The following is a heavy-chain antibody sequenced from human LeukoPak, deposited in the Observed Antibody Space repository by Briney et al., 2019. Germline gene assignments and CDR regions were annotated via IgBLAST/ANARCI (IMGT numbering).Heavy chain of an antibody. D-gene: IGHD6-19*01. CDR3: ARPPRRVAGTGGYFDY. Sequence: GAPVKVSCKTSGYTFTRYYIHWVRHAPVHGLEWMGGINPNSGGTNYAQKFEGRVTMTRDTSISTAYMELSRLKSDDTAVDYCARPPRRVAGTGGYFDYWGQGTLVTVSS. CDR1: GYTFTRYY. J-gene: IGHJ4*02. V-gene: IGHV1-2*02. CDR2: INPNSGGT.